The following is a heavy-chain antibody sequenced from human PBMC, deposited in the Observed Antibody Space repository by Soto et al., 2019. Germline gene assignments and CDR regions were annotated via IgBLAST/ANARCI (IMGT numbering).Heavy chain of an antibody. D-gene: IGHD5-18*01. CDR3: ACSLLVGYGLEGEID. Sequence: QVQLVQSGAEVKKPGASVKVSCKASGYTFTSYGISWVRQAPGQGLEWMGWISAYNGNTNYEQKLQGRVTMTTNTSTSTAYIELMCLRSDETDVYYCACSLLVGYGLEGEIDWGQGTIVTVSS. V-gene: IGHV1-18*01. J-gene: IGHJ4*02. CDR2: ISAYNGNT. CDR1: GYTFTSYG.